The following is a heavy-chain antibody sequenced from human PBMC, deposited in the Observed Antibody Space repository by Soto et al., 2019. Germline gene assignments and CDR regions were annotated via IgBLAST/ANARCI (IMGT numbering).Heavy chain of an antibody. J-gene: IGHJ3*02. CDR1: GFTFSEYY. V-gene: IGHV3-11*01. D-gene: IGHD6-19*01. CDR2: ISSSGSTI. Sequence: AGGSVRLSCAASGFTFSEYYMSWIRQAPGKGLEWVSYISSSGSTIYYADSVKGRFTISRDNAKNSLYLQMNSLRAEDTAVYYCANSLAVAGDAFAISAQGSLVTGSS. CDR3: ANSLAVAGDAFAI.